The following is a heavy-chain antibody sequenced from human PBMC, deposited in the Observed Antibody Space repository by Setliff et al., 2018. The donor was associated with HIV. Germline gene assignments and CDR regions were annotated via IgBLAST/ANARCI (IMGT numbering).Heavy chain of an antibody. V-gene: IGHV4-38-2*01. CDR3: ARAVTPNYFDLSADLRGGFDI. J-gene: IGHJ3*02. D-gene: IGHD3-22*01. Sequence: KPSETLSLTCAVSGYSISSGYYWGWIRQPPGKGLEWIGSIYHSGSTYYNPSLKSRVTISVDTSKNQFSLKLSSVIAADTAVYYCARAVTPNYFDLSADLRGGFDIWGQGTVVTVSS. CDR1: GYSISSGYY. CDR2: IYHSGST.